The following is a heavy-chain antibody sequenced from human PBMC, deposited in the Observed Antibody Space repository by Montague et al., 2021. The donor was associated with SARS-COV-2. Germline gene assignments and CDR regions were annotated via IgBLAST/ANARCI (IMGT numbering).Heavy chain of an antibody. CDR3: ARQLPSYCATNKCYPYYLDG. D-gene: IGHD2-8*01. Sequence: SETLSLTCTVSGGSISSPDYYWGWIRQSPGKGLEWIGSISYTGRTYYNPSLRSRVSFSMDTSKNHFSLSQSSVTVADTAVYFCARQLPSYCATNKCYPYYLDGGGQGPLVTVSS. V-gene: IGHV4-39*01. CDR2: ISYTGRT. J-gene: IGHJ4*02. CDR1: GGSISSPDYY.